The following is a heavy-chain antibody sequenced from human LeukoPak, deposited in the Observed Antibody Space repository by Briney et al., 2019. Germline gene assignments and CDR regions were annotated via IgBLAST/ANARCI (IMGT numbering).Heavy chain of an antibody. CDR3: ARDFLTGYFDY. Sequence: GGSLRLSCAASGFTFSSYAMSWVRQAPGKGLEWVSSISGGGDVTYYADSVKGRFTISRDNSKNTLYLQMNSLSDEDTAVYYCARDFLTGYFDYWGQGTLVTVSS. V-gene: IGHV3-23*01. D-gene: IGHD3-9*01. J-gene: IGHJ4*02. CDR2: ISGGGDVT. CDR1: GFTFSSYA.